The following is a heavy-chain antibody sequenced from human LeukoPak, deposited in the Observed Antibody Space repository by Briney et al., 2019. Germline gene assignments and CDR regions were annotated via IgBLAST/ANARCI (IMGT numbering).Heavy chain of an antibody. V-gene: IGHV1-46*01. CDR2: INPSGGST. Sequence: ASVKVSCKASGYTFTSYYMHWVRQAPGQGLEWMGIINPSGGSTSYAQKFQGRVTMTRDTSTSTVYMELSSLRSEDTAVYYCARGGPVDSSSWYGLRYWGQGTLVTVSS. CDR1: GYTFTSYY. CDR3: ARGGPVDSSSWYGLRY. D-gene: IGHD6-13*01. J-gene: IGHJ4*02.